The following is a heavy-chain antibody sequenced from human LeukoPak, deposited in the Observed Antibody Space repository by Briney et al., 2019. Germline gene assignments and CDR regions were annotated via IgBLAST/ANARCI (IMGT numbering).Heavy chain of an antibody. J-gene: IGHJ6*02. Sequence: GGSLGLSCAASGFTVSSDYMSWVRQAPGKGLEWVSTIYSGGSTYYADSMKGRFTVSRDNSKNTLYLQMNSLRAEDTAVYYCARDPGLPNGMDVWGQGTTVTVSS. V-gene: IGHV3-66*01. CDR2: IYSGGST. CDR3: ARDPGLPNGMDV. CDR1: GFTVSSDY.